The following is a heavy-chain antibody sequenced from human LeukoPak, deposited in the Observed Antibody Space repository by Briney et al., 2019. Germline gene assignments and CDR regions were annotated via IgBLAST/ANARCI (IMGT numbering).Heavy chain of an antibody. Sequence: GGSLRLSCAASGFTFSSYAMSWVRQAPGKGLEGVSAISGSGGSTYYADSVKGRFTISRDNSKNTLYLQMNRLRAEDTAVYYSAKDLFCSSTSCYTGPYWGQGTLVTVSS. V-gene: IGHV3-23*01. CDR1: GFTFSSYA. J-gene: IGHJ4*02. CDR2: ISGSGGST. D-gene: IGHD2-2*02. CDR3: AKDLFCSSTSCYTGPY.